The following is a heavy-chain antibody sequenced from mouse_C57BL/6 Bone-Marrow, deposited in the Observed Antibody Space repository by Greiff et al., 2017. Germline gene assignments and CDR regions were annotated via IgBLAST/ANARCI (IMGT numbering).Heavy chain of an antibody. CDR1: GFNIKDDY. CDR3: TTSYYSNYGYAMDY. J-gene: IGHJ4*01. CDR2: IDPENGDT. D-gene: IGHD2-5*01. Sequence: DVKLQESGAELVRPGASVKLSCTASGFNIKDDYMHWVKQRPEQGLEWIGWIDPENGDTEYASKFQGKATITADTSSNTAYLQLSSLTSEDTAVYYCTTSYYSNYGYAMDYWGQGTSVTVSS. V-gene: IGHV14-4*01.